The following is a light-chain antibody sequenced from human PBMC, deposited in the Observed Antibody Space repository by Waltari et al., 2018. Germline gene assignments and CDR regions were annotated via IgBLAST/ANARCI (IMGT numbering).Light chain of an antibody. V-gene: IGLV3-1*01. J-gene: IGLJ2*01. CDR2: EDK. Sequence: SYELTQPPSVSVSPGQTASITCPGDTLQTRDVCWYQHKSSQAPVLVMYEDKKRPSRIPERFSGSNSGNTATLTISGTQPIDEAEYYCQAWDDRTVVFGGGTKLTVL. CDR3: QAWDDRTVV. CDR1: TLQTRD.